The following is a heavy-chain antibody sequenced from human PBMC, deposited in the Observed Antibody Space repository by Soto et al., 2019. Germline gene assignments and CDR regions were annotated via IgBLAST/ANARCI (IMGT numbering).Heavy chain of an antibody. CDR1: GGTFSSYT. CDR2: IIPILGIA. D-gene: IGHD3-22*01. J-gene: IGHJ4*02. CDR3: AREPANYYDSSGYQNTSDY. V-gene: IGHV1-69*04. Sequence: SVKVSCKASGGTFSSYTISWVRQAPGQGLEWMGRIIPILGIANYAQKFQGRVTITADKSTSTAYMELSSLRSEDTAVYYCAREPANYYDSSGYQNTSDYWGQGTLVTVSS.